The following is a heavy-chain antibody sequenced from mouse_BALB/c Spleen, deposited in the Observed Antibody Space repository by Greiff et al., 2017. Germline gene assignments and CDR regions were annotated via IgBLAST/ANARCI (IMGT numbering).Heavy chain of an antibody. CDR1: GYSITSDYA. D-gene: IGHD1-1*01. V-gene: IGHV3-2*02. Sequence: VQLQQSGPGLVKPSQSLSLTCTVTGYSITSDYAWTWIRQFPGNKLEWMGYISYSGSTSYNPSLKSRISITRDTSKNQFFLQLNSVTTEDTATYYCARRGYGSFYYAMDYWGQGTSVTVSS. J-gene: IGHJ4*01. CDR3: ARRGYGSFYYAMDY. CDR2: ISYSGST.